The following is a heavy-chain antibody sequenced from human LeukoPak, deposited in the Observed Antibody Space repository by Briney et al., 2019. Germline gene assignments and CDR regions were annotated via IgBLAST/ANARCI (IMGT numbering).Heavy chain of an antibody. D-gene: IGHD2-2*02. V-gene: IGHV3-23*01. CDR1: GFTFNNYA. CDR3: VKGCSYTSCYTSDY. J-gene: IGHJ4*02. CDR2: ISGSGDST. Sequence: PVGSLRLSCAASGFTFNNYAMTWVRQAPGKGLEWVSTISGSGDSTHYADSVKGRFTISRDNSKNMLYLQMNSLRVEDTAIYYCVKGCSYTSCYTSDYWGQGTLVTVSS.